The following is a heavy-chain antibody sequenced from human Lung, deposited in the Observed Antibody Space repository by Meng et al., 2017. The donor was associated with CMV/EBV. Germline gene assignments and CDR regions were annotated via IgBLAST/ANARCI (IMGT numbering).Heavy chain of an antibody. CDR1: GFTFSSYW. V-gene: IGHV3-7*01. CDR3: ASGLATYYFDY. J-gene: IGHJ4*02. Sequence: CAASGFTFSSYWMSWVRQAQGKGLEWVANIKQDGSEKYYVDSVKGRFTISRDNAKNSLYLQMNSLRAEDTAVYYCASGLATYYFDYWGQGTLVTVSS. CDR2: IKQDGSEK. D-gene: IGHD5-12*01.